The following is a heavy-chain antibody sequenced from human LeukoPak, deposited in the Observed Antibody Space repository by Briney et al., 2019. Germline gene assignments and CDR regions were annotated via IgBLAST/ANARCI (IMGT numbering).Heavy chain of an antibody. CDR2: VFYTGST. J-gene: IGHJ6*03. CDR3: ARSNPYYYYMDV. CDR1: GGSFSSHY. V-gene: IGHV4-59*11. D-gene: IGHD1-14*01. Sequence: PSETLSLTCSVSGGSFSSHYWSWIRQPPGKGLEWIGYVFYTGSTNHNPSLRSRVTISIDTSKNQFSLKLSSVTAADTAVYYCARSNPYYYYMDVWGKGTTVTVSS.